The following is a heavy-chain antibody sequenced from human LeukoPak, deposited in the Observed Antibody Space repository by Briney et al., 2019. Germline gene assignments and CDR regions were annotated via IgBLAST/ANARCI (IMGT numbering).Heavy chain of an antibody. J-gene: IGHJ6*02. V-gene: IGHV3-30-3*01. CDR2: ISYDGSNK. CDR1: GFTFSSYA. Sequence: GGSLRLSCAASGFTFSSYAMHGVRQAPGKGREWVAVISYDGSNKYYADYVKGRFTIYRDNSKNTLYLQMNSLRAEDTAVYYCARDGYDSSGYYYYYGMDVWGQGTTVTVSS. CDR3: ARDGYDSSGYYYYYGMDV. D-gene: IGHD3-22*01.